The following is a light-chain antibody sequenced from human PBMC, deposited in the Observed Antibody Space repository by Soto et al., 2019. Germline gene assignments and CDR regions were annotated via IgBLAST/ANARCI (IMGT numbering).Light chain of an antibody. CDR2: KAS. CDR1: QSISSW. Sequence: DIQMTQSPSTLSASVGDRVTITCRASQSISSWLAWYQQKPGKAPKLLIYKASSLESGVPSRFSGSGSGTDFTLTISSLQPEDFATYYCQQGYSLITFGQGTRLE. V-gene: IGKV1-5*03. CDR3: QQGYSLIT. J-gene: IGKJ5*01.